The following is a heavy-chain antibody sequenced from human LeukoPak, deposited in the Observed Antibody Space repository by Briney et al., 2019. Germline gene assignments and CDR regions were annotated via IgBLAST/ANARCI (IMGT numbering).Heavy chain of an antibody. CDR2: IIPIFGTA. CDR1: GGTFSSYA. J-gene: IGHJ4*02. D-gene: IGHD3-22*01. CDR3: ASQYYYDSSGNYLPQ. V-gene: IGHV1-69*05. Sequence: ASVKVSCKASGGTFSSYAISWVRQAPGQGLEWVGRIIPIFGTANYAQKFQGRVTITTDESTSTAYMELSSLRSEDTAVYYCASQYYYDSSGNYLPQWGQGTLVTVSS.